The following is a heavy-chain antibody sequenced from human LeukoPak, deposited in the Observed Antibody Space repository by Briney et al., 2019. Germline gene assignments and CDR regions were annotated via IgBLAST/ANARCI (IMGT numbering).Heavy chain of an antibody. Sequence: GSSVKVSCKASGGTFSSYAISWVRQAPGQGLEWMGGIIPIFGTANYAQKFQGRVTITTDESTSTAYMGLSSLRSEDTAVYYCARDALGMYYFDYWGQGTLVTVSS. CDR1: GGTFSSYA. D-gene: IGHD7-27*01. J-gene: IGHJ4*02. V-gene: IGHV1-69*05. CDR2: IIPIFGTA. CDR3: ARDALGMYYFDY.